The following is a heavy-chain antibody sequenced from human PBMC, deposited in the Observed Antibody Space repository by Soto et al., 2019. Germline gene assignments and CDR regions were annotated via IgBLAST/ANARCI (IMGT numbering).Heavy chain of an antibody. CDR2: IYYSGST. CDR1: GGSISSSSYY. D-gene: IGHD4-17*01. V-gene: IGHV4-39*01. Sequence: QLQLQESGPGLVKPSETLSLTCTVSGGSISSSSYYWGWIPQPPGKGLEWIGSIYYSGSTYYNPSLKSRVTISVDTSKNQFSLKLSSVTAADTAVYYCARYSFMLTTVTTGMFDYWGQGTLVTVSS. CDR3: ARYSFMLTTVTTGMFDY. J-gene: IGHJ4*02.